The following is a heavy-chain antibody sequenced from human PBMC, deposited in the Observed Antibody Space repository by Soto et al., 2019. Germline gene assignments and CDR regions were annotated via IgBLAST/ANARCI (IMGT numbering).Heavy chain of an antibody. CDR2: ISYDGSNK. D-gene: IGHD2-2*01. CDR1: GFTFSSYA. J-gene: IGHJ6*02. V-gene: IGHV3-30-3*01. Sequence: QVQLVESGGGAVQPGRSLRLSCAASGFTFSSYAMHWVRQAPGKGLEWVAVISYDGSNKYYADSVKGRFTISRDNSKNTLYLQMNSLRAEDTAVYYCARDRSTSPSMDVWGQGTTVTVSS. CDR3: ARDRSTSPSMDV.